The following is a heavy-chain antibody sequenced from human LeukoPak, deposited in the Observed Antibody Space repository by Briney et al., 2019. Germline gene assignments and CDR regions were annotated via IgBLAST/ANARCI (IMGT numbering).Heavy chain of an antibody. Sequence: PGGSLRLSCAASGFTFDDYAMHWVRQAPGKGLEWVSGISWNSGSIGYADSVTGRFTISRDNAKNSLYLQMTSLRAEDTALYYCAKGSGSYSSFDYWGQGTLVTVSS. CDR3: AKGSGSYSSFDY. V-gene: IGHV3-9*01. CDR1: GFTFDDYA. CDR2: ISWNSGSI. D-gene: IGHD3-10*01. J-gene: IGHJ4*02.